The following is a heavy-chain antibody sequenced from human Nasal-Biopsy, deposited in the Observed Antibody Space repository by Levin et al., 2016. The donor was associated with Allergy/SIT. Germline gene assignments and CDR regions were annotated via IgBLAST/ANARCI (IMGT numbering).Heavy chain of an antibody. D-gene: IGHD3/OR15-3a*01. CDR3: VRRVGMTGRFDF. J-gene: IGHJ4*02. CDR2: VDYSGST. Sequence: SETLSLTCTVSGGSIRSSTYNWGWVRQTPDKGLEWVGNVDYSGSTYNNPSLKSRVTFAVDTATSQFSLNLRSVTAADTAMYYCVRRVGMTGRFDFWGQGTLVTVSS. CDR1: GGSIRSSTYN. V-gene: IGHV4-39*01.